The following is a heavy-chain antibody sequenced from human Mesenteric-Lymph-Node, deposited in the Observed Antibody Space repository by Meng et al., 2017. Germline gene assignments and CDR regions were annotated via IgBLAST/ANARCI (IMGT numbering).Heavy chain of an antibody. V-gene: IGHV6-1*02. D-gene: IGHD1-26*01. CDR2: TYYRSKWYN. J-gene: IGHJ4*02. CDR3: ASTENHF. CDR1: GDSVSSKSAA. Sequence: QVPLQQSAPGLVNPSQTLPLPCAISGDSVSSKSAAWSWLRQSPSRGLEWLGRTYYRSKWYNDYAVSVKSRISINPDTSKNQFSLRLSSVTPEDTAVYYCASTENHFWGQGTLVTVSS.